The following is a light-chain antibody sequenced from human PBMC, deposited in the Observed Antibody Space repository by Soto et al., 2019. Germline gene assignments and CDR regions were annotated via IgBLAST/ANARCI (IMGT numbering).Light chain of an antibody. Sequence: DIVMIQSPLSLPVTPGEPASISCRSSQSLLYSHGYSYLDWYLQKPGQSPQVLIYLGSNRASGVPDRLSGSGSGTDFTLKISRVEAEDVGVHYCMQALQTPRTFGQGTKLEIK. V-gene: IGKV2-28*01. CDR2: LGS. CDR3: MQALQTPRT. J-gene: IGKJ2*01. CDR1: QSLLYSHGYSY.